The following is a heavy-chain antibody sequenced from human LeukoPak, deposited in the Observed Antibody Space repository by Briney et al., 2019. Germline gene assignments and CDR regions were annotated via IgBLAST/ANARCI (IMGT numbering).Heavy chain of an antibody. Sequence: GGSLRLSCAASGFTVSSYYMSWVRQAPGKGLEWVSVIYSGGSTYYADSVKGRFTNSRDNSKKTLYLQMNSLRAEDTAVYYCAREAATYYFDYWGQGTLVPVSS. D-gene: IGHD2-15*01. CDR3: AREAATYYFDY. J-gene: IGHJ4*02. V-gene: IGHV3-53*01. CDR2: IYSGGST. CDR1: GFTVSSYY.